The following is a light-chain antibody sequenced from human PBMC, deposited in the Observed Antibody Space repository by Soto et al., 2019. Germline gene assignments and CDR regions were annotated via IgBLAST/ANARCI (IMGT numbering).Light chain of an antibody. V-gene: IGKV3D-15*01. J-gene: IGKJ1*01. Sequence: EIVMTQSPATLSVSPGERATLSCSASQSVSSDLAWYHQKPGQAPRLVIYGASTRATGIPARFSGSGSGTEFTLTINSLPSEDFAVYYCQQYNNWPRTFGQGTK. CDR1: QSVSSD. CDR3: QQYNNWPRT. CDR2: GAS.